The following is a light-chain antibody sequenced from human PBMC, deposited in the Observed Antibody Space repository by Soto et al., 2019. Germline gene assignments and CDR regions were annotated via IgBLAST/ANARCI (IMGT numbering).Light chain of an antibody. CDR2: VNSDGTH. V-gene: IGLV4-69*02. CDR1: SGHRSYA. CDR3: QTWDTGIGV. J-gene: IGLJ3*02. Sequence: QSVLTQSPSASASLGASVKLTCTLSSGHRSYAIAWHQQQPEKGPRYLMKVNSDGTHIKGDGIPDRFSGSSSGAERYLTIFCLQSEDEADYYCQTWDTGIGVFGGGTKLTVL.